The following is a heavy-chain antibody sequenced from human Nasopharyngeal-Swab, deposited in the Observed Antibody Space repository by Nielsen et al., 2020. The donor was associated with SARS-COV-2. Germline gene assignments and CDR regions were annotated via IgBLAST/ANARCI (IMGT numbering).Heavy chain of an antibody. CDR3: ARVYSSSWFFDY. Sequence: GGSLRLSCAASGFTFDDYAMHWVRQAPGKGLEWVARISWNGGSIGYADSVKGRFTISRDNAKNSLYLQMNSLRAEDTAVYYCARVYSSSWFFDYWGQGTLVTVSS. V-gene: IGHV3-9*01. CDR1: GFTFDDYA. D-gene: IGHD6-13*01. J-gene: IGHJ4*02. CDR2: ISWNGGSI.